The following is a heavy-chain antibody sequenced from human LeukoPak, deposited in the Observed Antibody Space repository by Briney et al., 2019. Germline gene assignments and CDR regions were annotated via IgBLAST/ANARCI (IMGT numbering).Heavy chain of an antibody. CDR3: AKGQRITMLADAPVLFDY. V-gene: IGHV3-7*03. CDR2: INEDGSEK. CDR1: GFIFRNYW. J-gene: IGHJ4*02. Sequence: GGSLRLSCAAAGFIFRNYWMGWVRQAPGKGLEWVANINEDGSEKYYVDSVKGRFTISRDNAKNSLYLQMNSLRAEDTALYYCAKGQRITMLADAPVLFDYWGQGTLVTVSS. D-gene: IGHD3-22*01.